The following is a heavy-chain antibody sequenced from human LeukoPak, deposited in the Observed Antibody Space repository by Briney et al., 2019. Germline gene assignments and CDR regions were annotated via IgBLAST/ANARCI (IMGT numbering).Heavy chain of an antibody. Sequence: GGSLRLSCAASVFTFSSYVMHLVRQAPGKGLEWVSVISYDGSNIYYADSVKCRFTITGDNSKNTLYLQMNSLRAEDMAVYYCAKDARDGSGSYLEYYYYMDVWGKGTTVTVSS. J-gene: IGHJ6*03. V-gene: IGHV3-30*18. CDR2: ISYDGSNI. D-gene: IGHD3-10*01. CDR1: VFTFSSYV. CDR3: AKDARDGSGSYLEYYYYMDV.